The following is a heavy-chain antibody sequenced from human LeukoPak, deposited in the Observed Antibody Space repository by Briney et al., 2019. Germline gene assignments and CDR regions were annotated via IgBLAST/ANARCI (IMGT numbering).Heavy chain of an antibody. J-gene: IGHJ4*02. CDR2: ISRSGVST. Sequence: GGSLRLSCAASGFTFSSYAMNWVPQAPGKGLEWVSAISRSGVSTYYADSVKGRFTISRDNSRDTLYLQMSSLRAEDTAVYYCARGGYDSSGNPDYWGQGTLVAVSS. CDR3: ARGGYDSSGNPDY. CDR1: GFTFSSYA. V-gene: IGHV3-23*01. D-gene: IGHD3-22*01.